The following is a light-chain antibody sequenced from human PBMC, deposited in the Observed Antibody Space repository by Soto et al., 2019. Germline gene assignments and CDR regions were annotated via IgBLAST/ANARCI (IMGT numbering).Light chain of an antibody. Sequence: SVLTQPASVSGTPGEPITISCPRNSSDVCGYNYGSWYQHHPGKAPKLMIFDVSNRPSGVSNRFSGSKSGNTASLTISGLQPEDEADYYCSSYTTSNTRQIVFGTGTKVTVL. V-gene: IGLV2-14*03. J-gene: IGLJ1*01. CDR2: DVS. CDR3: SSYTTSNTRQIV. CDR1: SSDVCGYNY.